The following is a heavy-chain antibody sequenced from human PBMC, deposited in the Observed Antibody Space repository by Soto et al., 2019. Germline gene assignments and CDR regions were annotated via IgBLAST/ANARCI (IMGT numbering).Heavy chain of an antibody. V-gene: IGHV4-61*01. CDR2: VYDSGTN. CDR1: GGSVNNKTYS. CDR3: SRTTAVPNTLRARYFFDF. J-gene: IGHJ4*02. D-gene: IGHD3-9*01. Sequence: KASETLSLTCSVSGGSVNNKTYSWSWIRQPPGKRLEWSGYVYDSGTNNYNPSPKSRGTISIDMSKNQFSLRLSAVTAADTALYYCSRTTAVPNTLRARYFFDFWGQGTLVTVSS.